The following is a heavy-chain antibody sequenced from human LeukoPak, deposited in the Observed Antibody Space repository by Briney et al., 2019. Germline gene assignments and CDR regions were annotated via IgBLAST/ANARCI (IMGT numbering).Heavy chain of an antibody. V-gene: IGHV3-23*01. D-gene: IGHD1-26*01. CDR3: AKAGSYPTYYFDY. Sequence: EGSLRLSCAASGFTFSSYSMSWVRQAPGKGLEWVSIISGSDGVTFYADSVKGRFTISRDDSKNTLFLQLNTLRAEDTAVYYCAKAGSYPTYYFDYWGQGTLVTVSS. J-gene: IGHJ4*02. CDR1: GFTFSSYS. CDR2: ISGSDGVT.